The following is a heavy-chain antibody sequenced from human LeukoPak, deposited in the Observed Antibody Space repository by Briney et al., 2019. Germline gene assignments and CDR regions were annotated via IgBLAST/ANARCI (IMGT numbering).Heavy chain of an antibody. CDR1: GFTFSSYG. V-gene: IGHV3-23*01. CDR3: AKDSSPSNWFDP. J-gene: IGHJ5*02. D-gene: IGHD2-2*01. Sequence: AGGSLRLSCAASGFTFSSYGMSWVRQAPGKGLEWVSAISGSGGSTYYADSVKGRFTISRDNSKNTLYLQMNSLRAEDTAVYYCAKDSSPSNWFDPWGQGTLVTVSS. CDR2: ISGSGGST.